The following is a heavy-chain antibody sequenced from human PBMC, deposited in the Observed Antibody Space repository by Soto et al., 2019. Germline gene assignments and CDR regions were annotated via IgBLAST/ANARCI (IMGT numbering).Heavy chain of an antibody. D-gene: IGHD3-22*01. J-gene: IGHJ4*02. Sequence: QVQLVQSGAEVKKPGASVKVSCKASGYTFTSYDINWVRQATGQGLEWMGWMNPNSGNTGYAQKFQGRVTMTRNTSISTAYMELSSLRSEDTAVYYCARGQAYYDSSGYYYVGYYFDYWSQGTLVTVSS. CDR2: MNPNSGNT. CDR1: GYTFTSYD. V-gene: IGHV1-8*01. CDR3: ARGQAYYDSSGYYYVGYYFDY.